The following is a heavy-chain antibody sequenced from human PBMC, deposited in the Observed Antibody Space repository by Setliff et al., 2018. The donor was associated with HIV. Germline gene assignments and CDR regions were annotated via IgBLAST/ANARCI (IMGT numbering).Heavy chain of an antibody. V-gene: IGHV4-39*07. J-gene: IGHJ6*02. CDR3: ASGHAGATFYYGMDV. CDR1: GGSISRSTHH. Sequence: SETLSLTCTVSGGSISRSTHHWAWIRQPPGKGLEWIGALSSKGQAYYNPSLKSRVAISIDSSKNLFSLRLDSLTAADTAVYYCASGHAGATFYYGMDVWGQGTTVTVSS. D-gene: IGHD6-25*01. CDR2: LSSKGQA.